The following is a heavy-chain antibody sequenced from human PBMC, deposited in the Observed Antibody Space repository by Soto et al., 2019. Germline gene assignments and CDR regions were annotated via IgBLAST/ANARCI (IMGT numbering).Heavy chain of an antibody. Sequence: QVQLVQSGGEVKKPGASVKVSCKASGYTFTSFGIGWVRQAPGQGLEWMGWISAYNGNTNYAQKLQGRVTMTTDTSXXTAYMERGNLRSDDTAVDYCARRKVPNGVCYFCDYWGQGTLVTVSS. CDR3: ARRKVPNGVCYFCDY. CDR2: ISAYNGNT. CDR1: GYTFTSFG. V-gene: IGHV1-18*01. D-gene: IGHD2-8*01. J-gene: IGHJ4*02.